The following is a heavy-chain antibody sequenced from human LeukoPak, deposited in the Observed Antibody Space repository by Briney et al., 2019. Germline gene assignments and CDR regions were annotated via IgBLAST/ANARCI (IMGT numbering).Heavy chain of an antibody. V-gene: IGHV3-23*01. J-gene: IGHJ4*02. CDR2: ISSRGDST. D-gene: IGHD6-19*01. CDR1: GFIFSNYA. CDR3: VKGPRPDITVAHTVEN. Sequence: GGSLRLSCAASGFIFSNYAMSWVRQVPGRGLEWVSTISSRGDSTYVADSVKGRFTISRDNSKNSLYLQMNTVRAEDTAVYYCVKGPRPDITVAHTVENWGQGALVTVSS.